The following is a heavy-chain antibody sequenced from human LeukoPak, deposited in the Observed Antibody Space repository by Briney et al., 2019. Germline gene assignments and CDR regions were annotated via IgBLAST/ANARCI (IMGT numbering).Heavy chain of an antibody. CDR3: AAYKIKNYYDSSGYYDY. CDR1: GFTFTSSA. D-gene: IGHD3-22*01. J-gene: IGHJ4*02. CDR2: IVVGSGNT. V-gene: IGHV1-58*02. Sequence: SVKVSCKASGFTFTSSAMQWVRQARGQRLEWIGWIVVGSGNTNYAQKFQERVTITRDMSTSTAYMELSSLRSEDTAVYYCAAYKIKNYYDSSGYYDYWGQGTLVTVSS.